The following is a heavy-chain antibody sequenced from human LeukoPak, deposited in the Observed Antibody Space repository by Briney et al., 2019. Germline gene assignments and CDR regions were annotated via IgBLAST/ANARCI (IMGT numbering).Heavy chain of an antibody. CDR3: ARYPAMTFNWFDP. Sequence: SETLSLTCGVPGNSISSGYSAWIRQPPGKGLEWIASIYHSGTTYSNPSLQSRVTLSVDTSRNQFSLKLSAVTAADTAVYYCARYPAMTFNWFDPWGQGTLVIVSS. V-gene: IGHV4-38-2*01. CDR2: IYHSGTT. J-gene: IGHJ5*02. CDR1: GNSISSGYS. D-gene: IGHD2-21*02.